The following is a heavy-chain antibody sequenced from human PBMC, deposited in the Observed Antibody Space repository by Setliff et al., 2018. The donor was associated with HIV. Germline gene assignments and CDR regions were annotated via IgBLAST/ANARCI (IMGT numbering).Heavy chain of an antibody. V-gene: IGHV4-38-2*02. CDR1: GGSISSGYY. Sequence: ETLSLTCTVSGGSISSGYYWGWIRQPPGKGLEWIGSIYHSGSTYNNPSLKSRVTISVDTSKNQFSLKLTSVTAADTAVYYCARTLRAAAMGYFGYWGQGTLVTVSS. CDR2: IYHSGST. J-gene: IGHJ4*02. CDR3: ARTLRAAAMGYFGY. D-gene: IGHD5-18*01.